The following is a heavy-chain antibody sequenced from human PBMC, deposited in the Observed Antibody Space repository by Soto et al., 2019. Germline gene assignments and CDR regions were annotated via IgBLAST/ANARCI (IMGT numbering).Heavy chain of an antibody. CDR2: INPNGGST. CDR1: GYIFINYY. V-gene: IGHV1-8*02. D-gene: IGHD6-19*01. J-gene: IGHJ6*03. Sequence: GASVKVSCTASGYIFINYYIHWVRQAPGQGLEWIGRINPNGGSTGYAQKFQGRVTMARNTSISTAYMELSSLRSEDTAVYYCARVGPGYSSGWYVVSYYYYMDVWGKGTTVTVSS. CDR3: ARVGPGYSSGWYVVSYYYYMDV.